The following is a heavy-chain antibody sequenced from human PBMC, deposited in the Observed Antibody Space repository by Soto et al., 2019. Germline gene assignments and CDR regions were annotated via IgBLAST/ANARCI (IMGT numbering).Heavy chain of an antibody. CDR2: ISAYNGNT. CDR1: GYTFTSYG. Sequence: GASVKVSCKASGYTFTSYGISWVRQAPGQGLEWMGWISAYNGNTNYAQKLQGRVTMTTDTSTSTAYMELRSLRSDDTAVYYCARVPFNYDSSGYYYGGDAFDIWGQGTMVTVSS. D-gene: IGHD3-22*01. J-gene: IGHJ3*02. V-gene: IGHV1-18*01. CDR3: ARVPFNYDSSGYYYGGDAFDI.